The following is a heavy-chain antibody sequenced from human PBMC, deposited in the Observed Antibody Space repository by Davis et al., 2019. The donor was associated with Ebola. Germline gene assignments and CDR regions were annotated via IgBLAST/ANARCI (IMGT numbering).Heavy chain of an antibody. J-gene: IGHJ6*04. D-gene: IGHD4-17*01. CDR1: GGSISSYY. Sequence: LSLTCTVSGGSISSYYWSWIRQPPGKGLEWVSGISWNSGSIGYADSVKGRFTISRDNAKNSLYLQMNSLRAKDTALYYCAKDISSYGDYKDFYYYYGMDVWGKGTTVTVSS. CDR3: AKDISSYGDYKDFYYYYGMDV. CDR2: ISWNSGSI. V-gene: IGHV3-9*01.